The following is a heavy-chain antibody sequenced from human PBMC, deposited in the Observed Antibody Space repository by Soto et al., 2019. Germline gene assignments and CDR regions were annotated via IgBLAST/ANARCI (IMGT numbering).Heavy chain of an antibody. CDR1: GYTFNNYD. J-gene: IGHJ6*02. CDR3: ATSRFLVWLTNPNYYYYFNMDV. CDR2: ISANNGNT. D-gene: IGHD3-3*01. V-gene: IGHV1-18*01. Sequence: ASVKVSCKASGYTFNNYDISWMRQAPGQGLEWMGWISANNGNTNYAQRLQGRLTMTTDTSTSTAYMELRSLRSDDTAVYYCATSRFLVWLTNPNYYYYFNMDVWAQGTTVTVSS.